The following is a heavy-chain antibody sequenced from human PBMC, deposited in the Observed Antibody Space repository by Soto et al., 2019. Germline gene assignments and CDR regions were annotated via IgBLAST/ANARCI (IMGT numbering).Heavy chain of an antibody. CDR1: GGTFSSYA. Sequence: ASVKVSCKASGGTFSSYAISWVRQAPGQGLEWMGGIIPIFGTANYAQKFQGRVTITADESTSTAYMELSSLRSEDTAVYYCARGTMHYYDSSGQFDYWGQGTLVTVSS. CDR3: ARGTMHYYDSSGQFDY. V-gene: IGHV1-69*13. CDR2: IIPIFGTA. J-gene: IGHJ4*02. D-gene: IGHD3-22*01.